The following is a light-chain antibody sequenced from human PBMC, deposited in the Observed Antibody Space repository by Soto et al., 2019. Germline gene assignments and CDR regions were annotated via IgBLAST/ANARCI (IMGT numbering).Light chain of an antibody. V-gene: IGLV2-18*02. J-gene: IGLJ1*01. CDR2: EVS. CDR3: SSYTSSSTYV. CDR1: SSDVGSYNR. Sequence: QSVLTQPPSVSGSPGQSVTISCTGTSSDVGSYNRVSWYQQPPGTAPKVMIYEVSNRPSGVPDRFSGSKSDNTASLTISGLQPEDEADYYCSSYTSSSTYVFGTGTKLTVL.